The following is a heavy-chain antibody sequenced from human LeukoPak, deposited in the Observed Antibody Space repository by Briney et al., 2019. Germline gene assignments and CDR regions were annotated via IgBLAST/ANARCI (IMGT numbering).Heavy chain of an antibody. CDR1: GASISSYY. J-gene: IGHJ3*02. Sequence: PSETLSLTCTVSGASISSYYWSWIRQPPGKGLEWISYILYSGSTNYNPSLTSRVTISVDTSENQISLKLRSVTTADTAVYYCAKTGTGNYLXXDIXXXGTXVTVSS. CDR2: ILYSGST. D-gene: IGHD1-14*01. CDR3: AKTGTGNYLXXDI. V-gene: IGHV4-59*01.